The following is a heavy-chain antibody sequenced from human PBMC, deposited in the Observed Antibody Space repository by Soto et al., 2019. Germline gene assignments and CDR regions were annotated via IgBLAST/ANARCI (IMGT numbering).Heavy chain of an antibody. D-gene: IGHD3-9*01. CDR2: FDPEDGET. J-gene: IGHJ4*02. CDR3: AASIHFETIAGRQNFDY. CDR1: GYTLTGLS. Sequence: ASVKVSCKVSGYTLTGLSMHWVRQAPGKGLEWMGGFDPEDGETIYAQKFQGRVTMTEDTSTDTAYMELSSLRSEDTSVYYCAASIHFETIAGRQNFDYWGQGTLVTVSS. V-gene: IGHV1-24*01.